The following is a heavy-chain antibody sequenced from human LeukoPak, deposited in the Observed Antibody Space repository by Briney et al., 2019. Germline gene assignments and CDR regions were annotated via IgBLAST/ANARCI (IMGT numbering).Heavy chain of an antibody. J-gene: IGHJ4*02. V-gene: IGHV1-69*13. CDR2: IIPIFGTA. Sequence: PVKVSCKASGGTFSSYAISWVRQAPGQGLEWMGGIIPIFGTANYAQKFQGRVTITADESTSTAYMELRSLRSDDTAVYYCARIEAARRPIDYWGQGTLVTVSS. CDR3: ARIEAARRPIDY. CDR1: GGTFSSYA. D-gene: IGHD6-6*01.